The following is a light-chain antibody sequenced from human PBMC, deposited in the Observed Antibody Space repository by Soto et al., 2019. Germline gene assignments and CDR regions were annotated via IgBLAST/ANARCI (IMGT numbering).Light chain of an antibody. CDR2: DVS. Sequence: QSALTQPASVSGSPGQSITISCTGTRSDVGGYNYVSWYQQHPGKAPKLMIYDVSNRPSGVSNRFSGSKSGNTASLTISGLQAEDEADYYCSSYTSSSTLENVVFGGGTKLTVL. CDR1: RSDVGGYNY. V-gene: IGLV2-14*01. CDR3: SSYTSSSTLENVV. J-gene: IGLJ2*01.